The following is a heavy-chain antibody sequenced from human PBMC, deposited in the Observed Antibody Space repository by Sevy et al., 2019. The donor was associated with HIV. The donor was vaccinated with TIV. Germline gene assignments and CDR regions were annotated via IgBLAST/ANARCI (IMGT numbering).Heavy chain of an antibody. CDR3: ARDSTYYYYGMDV. D-gene: IGHD6-13*01. J-gene: IGHJ6*02. V-gene: IGHV3-33*01. CDR2: IWYDGSNK. Sequence: GGCLRLSCAASGFTFSSYGMHWVRQAPGKGLEWVAVIWYDGSNKYYADSVKGRFTISRDNSKNTLYLQMNSLRAEDTAVYYCARDSTYYYYGMDVWGQGTTVTVSS. CDR1: GFTFSSYG.